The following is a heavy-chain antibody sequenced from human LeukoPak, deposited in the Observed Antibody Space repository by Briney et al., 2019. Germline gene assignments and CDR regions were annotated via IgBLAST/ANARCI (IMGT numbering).Heavy chain of an antibody. CDR1: GFAFGIHW. Sequence: GGSLRLSCAASGFAFGIHWMGWVRQAPGEGLEWVANIEPDGSVRKHVDSVMGRFTISRDNAKYSLYLQINSLRAGDTAVYYCARNNHWDFDFWGQGTLVTVSS. CDR2: IEPDGSVR. V-gene: IGHV3-7*03. J-gene: IGHJ4*02. CDR3: ARNNHWDFDF. D-gene: IGHD7-27*01.